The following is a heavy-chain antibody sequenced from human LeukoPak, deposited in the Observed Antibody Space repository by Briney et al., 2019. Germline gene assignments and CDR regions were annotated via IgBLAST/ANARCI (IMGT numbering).Heavy chain of an antibody. V-gene: IGHV1-18*01. CDR1: GGTFSSYG. Sequence: GASVKVSCKASGGTFSSYGISWVRQAPGQGLEWMGWISAYNGNTNYAQKLQGRVTMTTDTSTSTAYMELRSLRSDDTAVYYCARDHYYGSGSPPAWWGQGTLVTVSS. CDR3: ARDHYYGSGSPPAW. CDR2: ISAYNGNT. D-gene: IGHD3-10*01. J-gene: IGHJ4*02.